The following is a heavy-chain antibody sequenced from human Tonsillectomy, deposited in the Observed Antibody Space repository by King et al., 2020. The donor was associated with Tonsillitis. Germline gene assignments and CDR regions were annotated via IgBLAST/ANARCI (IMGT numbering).Heavy chain of an antibody. CDR1: GGSISSGSYY. CDR3: ATPLRDGYPYDAFDI. CDR2: IYTSGST. D-gene: IGHD5-24*01. Sequence: QLQESGPGLVKPSQTLSLTCTVSGGSISSGSYYWSWIRQPAGKGLEWIGRIYTSGSTNYNPSLKSRVTMSVDTSKNQFSLKLSSVTAADTAVYYWATPLRDGYPYDAFDIWGQGTMVTVSS. V-gene: IGHV4-61*02. J-gene: IGHJ3*02.